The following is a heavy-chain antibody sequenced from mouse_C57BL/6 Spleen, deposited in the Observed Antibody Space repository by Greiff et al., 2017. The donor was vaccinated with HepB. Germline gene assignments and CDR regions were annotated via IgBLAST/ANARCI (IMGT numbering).Heavy chain of an antibody. CDR1: GYAFSSYW. D-gene: IGHD2-1*01. Sequence: QVQLQQSGAELVQPGASVKISCKASGYAFSSYWMNWVKQRPGKGLAWIGQIYPGDGDTNYNGKFKGKATLTADKSSSTAYMQLSSLTSEDSAVYFCARSRNGNAWFAYGGQGTLVTVSA. J-gene: IGHJ3*01. V-gene: IGHV1-80*01. CDR3: ARSRNGNAWFAY. CDR2: IYPGDGDT.